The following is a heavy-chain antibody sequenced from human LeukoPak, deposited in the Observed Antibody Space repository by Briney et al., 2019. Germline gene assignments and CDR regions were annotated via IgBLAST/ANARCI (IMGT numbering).Heavy chain of an antibody. Sequence: PGGSLRLSCAASGFTFSDYAMSWVRQAPEKGLEWVSAISGSGGSTYYADSVKGRFTISRDNSKNTLYLQMNSLRAEDTAVYYCASIPRYSSSWYSGGYWGQGTLVTVSS. D-gene: IGHD6-13*01. J-gene: IGHJ4*02. CDR3: ASIPRYSSSWYSGGY. V-gene: IGHV3-23*01. CDR1: GFTFSDYA. CDR2: ISGSGGST.